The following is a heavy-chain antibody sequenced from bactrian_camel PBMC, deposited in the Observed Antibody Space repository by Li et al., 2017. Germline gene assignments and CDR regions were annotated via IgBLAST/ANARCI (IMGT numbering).Heavy chain of an antibody. CDR1: GFAFNIHD. CDR3: AKALGAGDYYTGEYGY. D-gene: IGHD1*01. J-gene: IGHJ4*01. Sequence: LVESGGGLVQPGGSLRLSCAISGFAFNIHDMSWVRQAPGKGLEWVSTFYTGDGRTKSADSVKGRFTMSRDNAKNILYLQMNNLKSEDTALYYCAKALGAGDYYTGEYGYWGRGTQVTVS. V-gene: IGHV3S28*01. CDR2: FYTGDGRT.